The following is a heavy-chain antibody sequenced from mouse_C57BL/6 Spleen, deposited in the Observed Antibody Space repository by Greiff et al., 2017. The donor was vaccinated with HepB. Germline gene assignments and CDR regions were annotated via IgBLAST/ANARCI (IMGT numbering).Heavy chain of an antibody. V-gene: IGHV3-6*01. Sequence: EVKLQQSGPGLVKPSQSLSLTCSVTGYSITSGYYWNWIRQFPGNKLEWMGYISYDGSNNYNPSLKNRISITRDTSKNQFFLKLNSVTTEDTATYYCARRWLLRSDYAMDYWGQGTSVTVSS. D-gene: IGHD2-3*01. J-gene: IGHJ4*01. CDR3: ARRWLLRSDYAMDY. CDR2: ISYDGSN. CDR1: GYSITSGYY.